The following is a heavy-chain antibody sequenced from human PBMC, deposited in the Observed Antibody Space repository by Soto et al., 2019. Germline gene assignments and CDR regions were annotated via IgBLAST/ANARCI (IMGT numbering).Heavy chain of an antibody. CDR2: INSDGSTT. Sequence: EVQLVETGGGLVQPGGSLRLSCAASAFTFSSYWMHWVRQAPGKGLVWVSRINSDGSTTSYADSVKGRFTISRDNAKNTLYLQMTSLPAVDTPVYYCARASTVINPHWCFDLWGRGTLVTVSS. V-gene: IGHV3-74*01. CDR3: ARASTVINPHWCFDL. J-gene: IGHJ2*01. D-gene: IGHD4-17*01. CDR1: AFTFSSYW.